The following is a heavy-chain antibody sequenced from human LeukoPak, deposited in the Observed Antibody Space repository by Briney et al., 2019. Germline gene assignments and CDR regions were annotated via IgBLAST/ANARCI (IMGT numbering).Heavy chain of an antibody. J-gene: IGHJ4*02. CDR2: IYASGST. Sequence: SETLSLTRTVSVGSIRNYYWSWIRQPAGKGLEGIGRIYASGSTNYNPSLKSRLTMSVDTSKNQFSLKLSSVTAADTAMYYCARASGITPHFDYWGQGTLVTVSS. CDR1: VGSIRNYY. CDR3: ARASGITPHFDY. D-gene: IGHD3-16*01. V-gene: IGHV4-4*07.